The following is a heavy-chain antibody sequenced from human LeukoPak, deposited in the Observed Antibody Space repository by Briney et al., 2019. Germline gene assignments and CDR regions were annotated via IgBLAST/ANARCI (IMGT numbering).Heavy chain of an antibody. V-gene: IGHV4-34*01. J-gene: IGHJ4*02. D-gene: IGHD6-19*01. Sequence: PSETLSLTCAVYGGSFSGYYWSWIRQPPGKGLEWIGEINHSGSTNYNPSLNSRVTISVDTSKNQFSLKLSSVTAADTAVYYCAKTGDGSGWPYDYWGQGTLVTVSS. CDR3: AKTGDGSGWPYDY. CDR1: GGSFSGYY. CDR2: INHSGST.